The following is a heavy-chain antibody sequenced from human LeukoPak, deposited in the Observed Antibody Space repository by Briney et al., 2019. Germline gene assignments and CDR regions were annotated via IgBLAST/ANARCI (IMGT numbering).Heavy chain of an antibody. D-gene: IGHD2-15*01. CDR1: GFTFSSCW. CDR2: INSDGSST. Sequence: GGSLRLSCAASGFTFSSCWMHWVRQAPGKGLVWVSRINSDGSSTSYADSVKGRFTISRDNARNTLYLQMNSLRAEDTAVYYCARDGQDIVVVVAATPCGWFDPWGQGTLVTVSS. CDR3: ARDGQDIVVVVAATPCGWFDP. V-gene: IGHV3-74*01. J-gene: IGHJ5*02.